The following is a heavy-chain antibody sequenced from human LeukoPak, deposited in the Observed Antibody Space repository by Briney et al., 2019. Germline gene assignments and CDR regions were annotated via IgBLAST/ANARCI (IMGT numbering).Heavy chain of an antibody. CDR1: GGSFSGYY. Sequence: SETLSLTCAVYGGSFSGYYSSWIRQPPGKGLEWIGEINHSGSTNYNPSLKSRVTISVDTSKNQFSLKLSSVTAADTAVYYCAKKRGRGSSITGSWFDPWGQGTLVTVSS. CDR2: INHSGST. D-gene: IGHD6-6*01. V-gene: IGHV4-34*01. J-gene: IGHJ5*02. CDR3: AKKRGRGSSITGSWFDP.